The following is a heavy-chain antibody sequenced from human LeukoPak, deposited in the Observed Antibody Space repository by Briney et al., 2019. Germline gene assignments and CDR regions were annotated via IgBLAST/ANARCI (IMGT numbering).Heavy chain of an antibody. J-gene: IGHJ4*02. CDR2: IYTSGST. V-gene: IGHV4-4*07. CDR3: ARGSLLWFGELSFDY. D-gene: IGHD3-10*01. CDR1: GGSISSYY. Sequence: RASETLSLTCTVSGGSISSYYWSWIRRPAGKGLEWIGRIYTSGSTNYNPSLKNRVTMSVDTSKNQFSLKLSSVTAADTAVYYCARGSLLWFGELSFDYWGQGTLVTVSS.